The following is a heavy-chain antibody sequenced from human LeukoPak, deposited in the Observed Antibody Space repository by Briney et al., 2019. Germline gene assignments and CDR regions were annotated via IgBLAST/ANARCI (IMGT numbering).Heavy chain of an antibody. Sequence: GASVKVSCKASGYTFTGYYMHWVRQAPGQGLEWMGWINPNSGGTNYAQKFQGRVTMTRDTSISTAYMELSRLRPDDTAVYYCARGAYYYDSSGYPYYFDYWGQGTLVTVSS. J-gene: IGHJ4*02. CDR2: INPNSGGT. V-gene: IGHV1-2*02. CDR3: ARGAYYYDSSGYPYYFDY. CDR1: GYTFTGYY. D-gene: IGHD3-22*01.